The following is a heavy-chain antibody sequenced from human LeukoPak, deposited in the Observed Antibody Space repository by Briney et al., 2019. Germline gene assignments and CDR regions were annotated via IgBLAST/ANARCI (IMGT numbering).Heavy chain of an antibody. Sequence: GASVKVSCKASGYTFTSYAMHWVRQAPGQRLEWMGWINAGNGNTKYSQKFQGRVTITRDTSASTAYMELSSLRSEDTAVYYCARRGLYSSGWYYFDYWGQGTLVTVSS. V-gene: IGHV1-3*01. CDR1: GYTFTSYA. D-gene: IGHD6-19*01. CDR3: ARRGLYSSGWYYFDY. J-gene: IGHJ4*02. CDR2: INAGNGNT.